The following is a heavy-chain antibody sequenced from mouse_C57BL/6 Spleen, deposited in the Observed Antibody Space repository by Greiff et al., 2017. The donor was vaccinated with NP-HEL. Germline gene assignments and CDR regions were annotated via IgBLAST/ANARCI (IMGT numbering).Heavy chain of an antibody. CDR3: ARWEAYGSSFLFDY. Sequence: QVQLKQPGAELVRPGSSVKLSCKASGYTFTSYWMDWVKQRPGQGLEWIGNIYPSDSETHYNQKFKDKATLTVDKSSSTAYMQLSSLTSEDSAVYYCARWEAYGSSFLFDYWGQGTTLTVSS. J-gene: IGHJ2*01. CDR1: GYTFTSYW. CDR2: IYPSDSET. V-gene: IGHV1-61*01. D-gene: IGHD1-1*01.